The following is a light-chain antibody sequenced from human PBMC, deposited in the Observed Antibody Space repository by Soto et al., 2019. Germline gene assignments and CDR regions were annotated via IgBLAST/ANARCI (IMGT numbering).Light chain of an antibody. CDR3: SSYTSSSRV. CDR2: DVS. J-gene: IGLJ2*01. CDR1: SSDVGGYNY. V-gene: IGLV2-14*01. Sequence: QSALTQPASVSGSPGQSITISCTGTSSDVGGYNYVSWYQQHPGKAPKLMIYDVSNRPSGVSNRVSGSKSGNTASLTISGLQAEDESEYYCSSYTSSSRVFGGGTKLTVL.